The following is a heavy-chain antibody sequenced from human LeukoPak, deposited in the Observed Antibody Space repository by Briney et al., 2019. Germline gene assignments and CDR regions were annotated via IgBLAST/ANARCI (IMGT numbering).Heavy chain of an antibody. CDR2: ISYDGSNK. CDR1: GFTFSSYA. J-gene: IGHJ2*01. CDR3: ARAHDYGDYVELIVWYFDL. D-gene: IGHD4-17*01. Sequence: PGGSLRLSCAASGFTFSSYAMHWVRQAPGKGLERVAVISYDGSNKYYADSVKGRFTISRDNSKNTLYLQMNSLRAEDTAVYYCARAHDYGDYVELIVWYFDLWGRGTLVTVSS. V-gene: IGHV3-30-3*01.